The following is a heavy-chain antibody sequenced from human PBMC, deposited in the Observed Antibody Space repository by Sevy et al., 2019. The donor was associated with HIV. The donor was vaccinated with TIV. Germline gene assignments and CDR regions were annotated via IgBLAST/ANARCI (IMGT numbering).Heavy chain of an antibody. D-gene: IGHD1-20*01. V-gene: IGHV3-23*01. Sequence: GSMRLSCAASGFTFSSYAMSWVRQAPGKGLEWVSAISGSGGSTYYADSVKGRFTISRDNSKNTLYLQMNSLRAEDTAVYYCAKDGYKPSVGDENYYYYYMDVWGKGTTVTVSS. CDR1: GFTFSSYA. CDR2: ISGSGGST. CDR3: AKDGYKPSVGDENYYYYYMDV. J-gene: IGHJ6*03.